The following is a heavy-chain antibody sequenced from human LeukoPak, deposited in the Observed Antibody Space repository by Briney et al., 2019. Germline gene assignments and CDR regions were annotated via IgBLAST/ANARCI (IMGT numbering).Heavy chain of an antibody. V-gene: IGHV3-74*01. CDR2: INSDGSST. CDR1: GFTFSSYW. J-gene: IGHJ4*02. Sequence: GGSLRLSCAASGFTFSSYWMHWVRQAPGKGLVWVSRINSDGSSTSYADSVKGQFTISRDNAKNTLYLQMNSLRAEDTAVYYCASLGSSSKDGYWGQGTLVTVSS. CDR3: ASLGSSSKDGY. D-gene: IGHD6-6*01.